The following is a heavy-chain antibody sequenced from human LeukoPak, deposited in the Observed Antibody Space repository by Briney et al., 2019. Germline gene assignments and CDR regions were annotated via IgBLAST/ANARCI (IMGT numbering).Heavy chain of an antibody. Sequence: GGSLRLSCAASGFTFSSCAMHWVRQAPGKGLEWVAAISYDGSNKYYADSVKGRFTISRDNSKNTLYLQMNSLRAEDTAVYYCARDLYPYCGGDCYSFDYWGQGTLVTVSS. J-gene: IGHJ4*02. D-gene: IGHD2-21*02. CDR1: GFTFSSCA. V-gene: IGHV3-30*04. CDR2: ISYDGSNK. CDR3: ARDLYPYCGGDCYSFDY.